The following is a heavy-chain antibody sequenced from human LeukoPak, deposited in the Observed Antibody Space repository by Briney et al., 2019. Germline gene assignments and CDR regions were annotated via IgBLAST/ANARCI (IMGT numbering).Heavy chain of an antibody. Sequence: SQTLSLTCAVSGGSISSGGHSWSWIRQPPGKGLEWIGYIYNTESTYYNSSLKSRVTISVDTSKNQFSLRLTSVTAADTAVYYCARQTGSGLFILPGGQGTLVTVSS. D-gene: IGHD3/OR15-3a*01. CDR3: ARQTGSGLFILP. V-gene: IGHV4-30-4*07. CDR1: GGSISSGGHS. CDR2: IYNTEST. J-gene: IGHJ4*02.